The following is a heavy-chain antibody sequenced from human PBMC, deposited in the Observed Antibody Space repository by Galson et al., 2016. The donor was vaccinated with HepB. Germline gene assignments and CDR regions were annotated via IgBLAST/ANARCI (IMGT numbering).Heavy chain of an antibody. CDR2: IYYTGST. D-gene: IGHD2/OR15-2a*01. J-gene: IGHJ4*02. Sequence: SETLSLTCTVSGDSISGSSYFWGWIRQPPGKGLEWIGSIYYTGSTDYNPSLKSRVTISVDTSKNPFSLKLNSVTAADTAVYYCGRRRGGFPDYWGQGTLVTVSS. V-gene: IGHV4-39*01. CDR3: GRRRGGFPDY. CDR1: GDSISGSSYF.